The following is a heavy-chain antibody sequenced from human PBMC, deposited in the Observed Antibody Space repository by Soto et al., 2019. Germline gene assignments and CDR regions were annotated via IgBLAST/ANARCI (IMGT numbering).Heavy chain of an antibody. J-gene: IGHJ6*02. CDR1: GFTFSSYG. CDR2: IWYDGSNK. Sequence: QVQLVESGGGVVQPGRSLRLSCAASGFTFSSYGMHWVRQAPGKGLEWVAVIWYDGSNKYYADSVKGRFTISRDNSKNTRYLQMNSLRAEDTAVYYCARDHLGYCSGGSCYSAYYYYYGMDVWGQGTTVTVSS. D-gene: IGHD2-15*01. CDR3: ARDHLGYCSGGSCYSAYYYYYGMDV. V-gene: IGHV3-33*01.